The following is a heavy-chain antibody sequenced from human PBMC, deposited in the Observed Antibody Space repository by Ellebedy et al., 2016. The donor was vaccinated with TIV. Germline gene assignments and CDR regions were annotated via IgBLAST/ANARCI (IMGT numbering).Heavy chain of an antibody. V-gene: IGHV1-46*01. CDR1: GYSLTSYY. CDR3: ARDRDAAMSSYYYYGMDV. Sequence: AASVKVSCKASGYSLTSYYMNWVRQAPGQGLEWMGIINPSGRSTSFAQKFQGRVTVTRDTSTRKVYMELSSLTYDDTAVYYCARDRDAAMSSYYYYGMDVWGQGTTVTVSS. D-gene: IGHD5-18*01. CDR2: INPSGRST. J-gene: IGHJ6*02.